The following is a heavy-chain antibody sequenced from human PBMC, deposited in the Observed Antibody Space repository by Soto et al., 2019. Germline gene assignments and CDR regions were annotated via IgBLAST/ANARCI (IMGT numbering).Heavy chain of an antibody. Sequence: ETLSLTCTVSGGSISSSSYYWGWIRQPPGKGLEWIGSFYYSGSTYYNPSLKSRATISVDTSKNQISLKLSSVTAADTAVYYCARHRPVEPPRYCSSTSCYYFDYWGQGTLVPVSS. J-gene: IGHJ4*02. V-gene: IGHV4-39*01. CDR2: FYYSGST. D-gene: IGHD2-2*01. CDR3: ARHRPVEPPRYCSSTSCYYFDY. CDR1: GGSISSSSYY.